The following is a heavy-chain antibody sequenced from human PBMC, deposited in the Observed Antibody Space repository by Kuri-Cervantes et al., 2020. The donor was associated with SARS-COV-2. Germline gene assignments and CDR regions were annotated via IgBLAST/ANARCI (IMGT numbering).Heavy chain of an antibody. V-gene: IGHV4-59*04. Sequence: SETLSLTCTVSGGSISDHYWGWFRQSPGKRLQWIGNVYYSGRTYYDPSLKSRVTISVDTSRNQFSLRLSSLTAADTAVYYCAKSGLGVSYYFDSWGHGTLVTVSS. D-gene: IGHD5/OR15-5a*01. CDR2: VYYSGRT. CDR3: AKSGLGVSYYFDS. CDR1: GGSISDHY. J-gene: IGHJ4*01.